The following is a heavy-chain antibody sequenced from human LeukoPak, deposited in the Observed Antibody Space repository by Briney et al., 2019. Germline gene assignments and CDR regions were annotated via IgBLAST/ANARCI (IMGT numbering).Heavy chain of an antibody. CDR2: IHYTGAT. J-gene: IGHJ4*02. D-gene: IGHD3-9*01. CDR3: GRGNILTGYCFDF. CDR1: GGSITGYY. Sequence: SETLSLTCAVYGGSITGYYWSWIRQTPGRGLEWVGEIHYTGATSYNPSLKSRATISTDTSKNQFSLRLSSVTAADTAVYYCGRGNILTGYCFDFWGQGALVTVSS. V-gene: IGHV4-34*01.